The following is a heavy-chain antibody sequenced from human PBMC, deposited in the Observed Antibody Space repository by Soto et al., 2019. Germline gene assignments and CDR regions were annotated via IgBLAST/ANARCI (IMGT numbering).Heavy chain of an antibody. V-gene: IGHV4-61*01. J-gene: IGHJ4*02. D-gene: IGHD6-6*01. CDR1: GGSISSSSYY. Sequence: SETLSLTCTVSGGSISSSSYYWSWIRQPPGKGLEWIGYIYYSGSTNYNPSLKSRVTISVDTSKNQFSLKLSSVTAADTAVYYCAREESSSFSFDYWGQGTLVTVSS. CDR3: AREESSSFSFDY. CDR2: IYYSGST.